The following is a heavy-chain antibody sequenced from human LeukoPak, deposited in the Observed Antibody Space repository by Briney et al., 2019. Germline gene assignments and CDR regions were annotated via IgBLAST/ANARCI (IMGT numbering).Heavy chain of an antibody. CDR1: GDSVSSNSAA. CDR3: ARLRPSYWVGRLQTLHWYFDL. J-gene: IGHJ2*01. D-gene: IGHD2-8*02. CDR2: TYYRSKWYN. Sequence: SQTLSLTCAISGDSVSSNSAAWNWIRQSPSRGLEWLGRTYYRSKWYNDYAVSVKSRITINPDTSKNQFSLQLNSVTPEDTAVYYCARLRPSYWVGRLQTLHWYFDLWGRGTLVTVSS. V-gene: IGHV6-1*01.